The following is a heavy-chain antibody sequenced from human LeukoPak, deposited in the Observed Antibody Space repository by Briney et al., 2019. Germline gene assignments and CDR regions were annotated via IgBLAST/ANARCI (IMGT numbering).Heavy chain of an antibody. CDR3: ARSSREVEGYAPWEIMPPFDY. D-gene: IGHD2-2*01. J-gene: IGHJ4*02. V-gene: IGHV3-48*01. CDR1: GFTFDTYS. CDR2: ISSASHGI. Sequence: GGSLTLSCAASGFTFDTYSMTWVRQAPGKGLEWISHISSASHGIYYADSVKGRFTISRDNAKNSVFLQMISLRPEDTAVYYCARSSREVEGYAPWEIMPPFDYWGQGTLVTVSS.